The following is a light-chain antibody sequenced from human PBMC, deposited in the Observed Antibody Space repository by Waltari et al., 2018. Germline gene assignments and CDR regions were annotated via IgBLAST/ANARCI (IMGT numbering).Light chain of an antibody. J-gene: IGKJ1*01. Sequence: DIQMTQSPSSLSASVGDTVTFTCRASQTISSSLDWYQQKPGKAPNLLIYKASSLQTGVPSRFSGSGSGTEFTLTINSLQPEDFATYYCLQYISAPWTFGQGTKAEIK. CDR3: LQYISAPWT. CDR2: KAS. V-gene: IGKV1-5*03. CDR1: QTISSS.